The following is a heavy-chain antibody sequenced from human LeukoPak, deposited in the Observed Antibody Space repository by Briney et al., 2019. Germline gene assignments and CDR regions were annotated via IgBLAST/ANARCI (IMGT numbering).Heavy chain of an antibody. J-gene: IGHJ4*02. CDR3: AKAKYYDFWSGYYPDY. D-gene: IGHD3-3*01. Sequence: GGSLRLSCAASGFTFSSYAMSWVRQAPGKGLEGVSAISGSGGSTYYADSVKGRFTISRDNSKNTLYLQMNSLRAEDTAVYYCAKAKYYDFWSGYYPDYWGREPWSPSPQ. CDR2: ISGSGGST. CDR1: GFTFSSYA. V-gene: IGHV3-23*01.